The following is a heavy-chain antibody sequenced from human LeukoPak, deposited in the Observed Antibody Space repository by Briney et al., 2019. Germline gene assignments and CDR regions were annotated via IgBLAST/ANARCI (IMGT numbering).Heavy chain of an antibody. V-gene: IGHV6-1*01. CDR2: TYYRSKWYN. Sequence: PSQTLSLTCAISGDSVSSNSAAWNWIRQSPSRGLEWLGRTYYRSKWYNDYAVSVKSQITINPDTSKNQFSLQLNSVTPEDTAVYYCARGRSRKNYYYYGMDVWGQGTTVTVSS. D-gene: IGHD1-14*01. CDR1: GDSVSSNSAA. J-gene: IGHJ6*02. CDR3: ARGRSRKNYYYYGMDV.